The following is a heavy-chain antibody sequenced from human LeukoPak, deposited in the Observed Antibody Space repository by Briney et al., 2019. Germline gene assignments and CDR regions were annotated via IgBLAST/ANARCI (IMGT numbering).Heavy chain of an antibody. Sequence: PGGSLRLSCAASGFTFTTYSMNWVRQSPGKGLEWVSSISSSSTYIYYADSVKGRFTISRDNAKNSLYLQMSSLRDEDTAVYYCARDLGYGDYLYYFDYWGQGILVTVSS. CDR2: ISSSSTYI. V-gene: IGHV3-21*01. J-gene: IGHJ4*02. D-gene: IGHD4-17*01. CDR3: ARDLGYGDYLYYFDY. CDR1: GFTFTTYS.